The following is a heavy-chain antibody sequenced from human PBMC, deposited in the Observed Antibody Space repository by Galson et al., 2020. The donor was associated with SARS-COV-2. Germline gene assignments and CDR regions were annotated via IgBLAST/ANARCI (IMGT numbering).Heavy chain of an antibody. CDR1: GGSITSGSYY. CDR2: IYHSGGT. D-gene: IGHD6-13*01. CDR3: VRSYSSSWYSPTYYYGLDL. J-gene: IGHJ6*02. V-gene: IGHV4-39*07. Sequence: SETLSLTCTVSGGSITSGSYYWGWLRQSPGRGLEWIGSIYHSGGTNYNPSFKSRVTISVDTSKNQFSLKLTSVTAADSALYFCVRSYSSSWYSPTYYYGLDLWGQGTTVTVSS.